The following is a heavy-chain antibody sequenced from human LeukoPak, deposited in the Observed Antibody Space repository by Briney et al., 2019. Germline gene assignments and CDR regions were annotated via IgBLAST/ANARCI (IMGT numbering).Heavy chain of an antibody. Sequence: KPSETLSLTCTVSGDSISTYYWSWIRQPPGKGLEWSGYIFYSGSTKYNPSLKSRVTISVDTSKNQFSLRLSSVTAADTAVYYCARVSDGQIDRHFDYWGQGTLVTVSS. CDR1: GDSISTYY. D-gene: IGHD3-16*02. J-gene: IGHJ4*02. CDR2: IFYSGST. V-gene: IGHV4-59*01. CDR3: ARVSDGQIDRHFDY.